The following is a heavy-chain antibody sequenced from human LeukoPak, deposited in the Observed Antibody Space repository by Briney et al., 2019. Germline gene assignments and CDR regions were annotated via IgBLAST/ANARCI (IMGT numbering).Heavy chain of an antibody. V-gene: IGHV3-30-3*01. Sequence: PGGSLRLSCAASGITFSSYAMTWVRQAPGKGLEWVAVISFDGSNKYYGDSVKGRFTISRDDSKNTLYLQMDSLGAEDTAVYYCARDRSSNLYYYYDMDVWGQGTTVTVSS. J-gene: IGHJ6*02. D-gene: IGHD6-13*01. CDR2: ISFDGSNK. CDR3: ARDRSSNLYYYYDMDV. CDR1: GITFSSYA.